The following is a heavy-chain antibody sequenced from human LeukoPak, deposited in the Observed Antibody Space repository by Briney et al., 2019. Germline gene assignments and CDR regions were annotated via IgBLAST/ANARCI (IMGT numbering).Heavy chain of an antibody. Sequence: PSETLSLTCTVSGGSMSAYYWSWIRQPPGKGLEWIGFIYYTGNTNYNPSFKSRLTISVDTSKNQFSLKVSSVTAADTAVYYCVRSKSGTYGWFDPWGQGTLVTVSS. CDR2: IYYTGNT. CDR3: VRSKSGTYGWFDP. D-gene: IGHD4-17*01. CDR1: GGSMSAYY. V-gene: IGHV4-59*01. J-gene: IGHJ5*02.